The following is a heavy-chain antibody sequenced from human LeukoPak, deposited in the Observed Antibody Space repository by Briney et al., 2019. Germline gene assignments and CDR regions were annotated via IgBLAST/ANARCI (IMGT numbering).Heavy chain of an antibody. CDR2: INTNTGNP. CDR1: GYTFTSYA. Sequence: ASVKVSCKTSGYTFTSYAISWVRQAPGQGLEWMGWINTNTGNPTYAQGFAGRYVFSLDTSVSTAYLQISGLKADDTAVYYCGRDPKLGIRGYTYGYIDSWGQGALVIVSS. V-gene: IGHV7-4-1*02. J-gene: IGHJ4*02. CDR3: GRDPKLGIRGYTYGYIDS. D-gene: IGHD5-18*01.